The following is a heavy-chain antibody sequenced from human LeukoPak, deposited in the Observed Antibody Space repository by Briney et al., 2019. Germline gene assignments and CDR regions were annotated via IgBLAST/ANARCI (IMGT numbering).Heavy chain of an antibody. Sequence: GGSLRLSCAASGFTFSSYSMNWVRQAPGKGLEWVSSISSSSSYIYYADSVKGRFTISRDNSKNTLYLQMNSLRAEDTAVYYCAKDFAASSGYYPYYYYYYGMDVWGQGTTVTVSS. V-gene: IGHV3-21*04. D-gene: IGHD3-22*01. CDR2: ISSSSSYI. J-gene: IGHJ6*02. CDR1: GFTFSSYS. CDR3: AKDFAASSGYYPYYYYYYGMDV.